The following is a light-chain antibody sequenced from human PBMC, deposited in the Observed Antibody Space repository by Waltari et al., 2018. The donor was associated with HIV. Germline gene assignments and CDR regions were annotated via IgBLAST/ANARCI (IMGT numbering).Light chain of an antibody. CDR3: QSFDSNLSVVV. CDR2: DVI. Sequence: QSALTQPRSVSGSPGQSVTISCTGTSSDVGGFNYVSWYQQYPGRAPKLLIYDVIKRPSGVPDRFSGSKSGNTASLTISGLQAEDEGDYYCQSFDSNLSVVVFGGGTKLTVL. CDR1: SSDVGGFNY. J-gene: IGLJ2*01. V-gene: IGLV2-11*01.